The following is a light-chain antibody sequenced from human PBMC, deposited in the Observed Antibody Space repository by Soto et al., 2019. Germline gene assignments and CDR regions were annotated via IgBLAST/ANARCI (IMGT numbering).Light chain of an antibody. J-gene: IGLJ3*02. V-gene: IGLV2-14*01. CDR1: SSDVGDYDY. CDR3: NSYANTSSLPWV. Sequence: QSVLTQPASVSGSPGQSVTISCTGTSSDVGDYDYVSWYQQYPGKAPKLLIYEVNNRPSGISNRFSVSKSGNTASLTISGSQAQDEDDDYYNSYANTSSLPWVFGAGTKLTVL. CDR2: EVN.